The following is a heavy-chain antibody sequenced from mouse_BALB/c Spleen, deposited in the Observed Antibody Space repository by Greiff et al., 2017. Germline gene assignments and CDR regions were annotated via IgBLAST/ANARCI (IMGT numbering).Heavy chain of an antibody. V-gene: IGHV7-3*02. CDR2: IRNKANGYTS. Sequence: EVKLVESGGGLVQPGGSLRLSCATSGFTFTDYYMSWVRQPPGKALEWLGFIRNKANGYTSEYSASVKGRFTISRDNSQSILYLQMNTLRAEDSATYDCARVQLAWFAYWGQGTLVTVSA. J-gene: IGHJ3*01. CDR1: GFTFTDYY. D-gene: IGHD4-1*02. CDR3: ARVQLAWFAY.